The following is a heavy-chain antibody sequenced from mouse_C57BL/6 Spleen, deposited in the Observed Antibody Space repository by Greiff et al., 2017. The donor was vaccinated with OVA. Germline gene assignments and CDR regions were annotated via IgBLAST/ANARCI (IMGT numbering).Heavy chain of an antibody. J-gene: IGHJ3*01. CDR1: GFTFSDYY. Sequence: EVKLMESGGGLVQPGGSLKLSCAASGFTFSDYYMYWVRQTPEKRLEWVAYISNGGGSTYYPDTVKGRFTISRDNAKNTLYLQMSRLKSEDTAMYYCARRGDWGFAYWGQGTLVTVSA. D-gene: IGHD4-1*01. CDR3: ARRGDWGFAY. CDR2: ISNGGGST. V-gene: IGHV5-12*01.